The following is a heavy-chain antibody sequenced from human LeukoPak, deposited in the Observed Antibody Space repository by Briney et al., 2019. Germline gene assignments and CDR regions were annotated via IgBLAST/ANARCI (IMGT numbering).Heavy chain of an antibody. J-gene: IGHJ6*03. V-gene: IGHV4-4*07. CDR3: AREVVVPAAIMGNYYYYYYMDV. D-gene: IGHD2-2*02. CDR1: GGSISSYY. CDR2: IYSRGRT. Sequence: PSETLSLTCMVSGGSISSYYWSWIRQPAGKGLEWIGRIYSRGRTNYNPSLKSRVTMSVGTSKNQFSLKLSSVTAADTAVYYCAREVVVPAAIMGNYYYYYYMDVWGKGTTVTVSS.